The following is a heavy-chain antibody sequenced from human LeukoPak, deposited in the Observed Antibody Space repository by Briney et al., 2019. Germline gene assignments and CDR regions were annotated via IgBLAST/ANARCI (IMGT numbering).Heavy chain of an antibody. V-gene: IGHV4-34*01. J-gene: IGHJ4*02. Sequence: SETLSLTCAVYGGSFSGYYWSWIRQPPGKGLEWIGEINHSGSTNYNPSLKSRVTISVDTSKNQSSLKLSSVTAADTAVYYCARGYYYDSSGYPYYFDYWGQGTLVTVSS. CDR1: GGSFSGYY. CDR3: ARGYYYDSSGYPYYFDY. D-gene: IGHD3-22*01. CDR2: INHSGST.